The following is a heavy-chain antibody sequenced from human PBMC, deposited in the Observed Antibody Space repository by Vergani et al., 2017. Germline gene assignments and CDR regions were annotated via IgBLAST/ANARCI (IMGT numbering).Heavy chain of an antibody. CDR2: IYYSGST. V-gene: IGHV4-31*03. CDR1: GGSISSGGYY. J-gene: IGHJ4*02. CDR3: ARMVDIVATRGIDY. D-gene: IGHD5-12*01. Sequence: QVQLQESVPGLVKPSQTLSLTCTVSGGSISSGGYYWSWIRQHPGKGLEWIGYIYYSGSTYYNPSLKSRVTISVDTSKNQFSLKLSSVTAADTAVYYCARMVDIVATRGIDYWGQGTLVTVSS.